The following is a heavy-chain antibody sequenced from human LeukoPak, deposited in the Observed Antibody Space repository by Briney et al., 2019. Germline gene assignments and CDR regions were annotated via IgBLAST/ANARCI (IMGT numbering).Heavy chain of an antibody. V-gene: IGHV3-23*01. CDR2: IAGSGGAT. CDR3: AKRGVVIRVILVGFHKEAYYFDS. D-gene: IGHD3-22*01. CDR1: GITLSNYV. Sequence: GGSLRLSCEVSGITLSNYVMSWVRQAPGKGLQWVAGIAGSGGATNYADSVKGRFTISRDNRKNTLYLQMNSLRAEDTAVYFCAKRGVVIRVILVGFHKEAYYFDSWGQGALVTVSS. J-gene: IGHJ4*02.